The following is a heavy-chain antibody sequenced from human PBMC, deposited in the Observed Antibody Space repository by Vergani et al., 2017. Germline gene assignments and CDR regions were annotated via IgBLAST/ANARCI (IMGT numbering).Heavy chain of an antibody. V-gene: IGHV5-51*01. CDR2: IYPGDSDT. D-gene: IGHD1-26*01. CDR1: GYSFSSYW. Sequence: EVQLVQSGAEVKKPGESLKISCKGSGYSFSSYWIGWVRQMPGKGLEWMGIIYPGDSDTRYSQSFEVQVTSSAVKSISTAYLQGIRLKASDTAMYYCARHGYSVSYYDFQHWGQGTLVTVSS. CDR3: ARHGYSVSYYDFQH. J-gene: IGHJ1*01.